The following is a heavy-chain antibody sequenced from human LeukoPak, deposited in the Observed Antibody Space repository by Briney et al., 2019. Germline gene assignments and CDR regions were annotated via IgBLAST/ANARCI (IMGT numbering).Heavy chain of an antibody. CDR2: ITHSGST. D-gene: IGHD1-26*01. CDR1: GFTFSNAW. V-gene: IGHV4-34*01. J-gene: IGHJ4*02. CDR3: ARRTRGSHVSRFDY. Sequence: PAGSLRLSCAASGFTFSNAWMSWIRQPPGKGLEWIGEITHSGSTNYDPSLRSRVTISVDTSKNQFSLKLTSVTAADTAVYYCARRTRGSHVSRFDYWGQGTLVTVSS.